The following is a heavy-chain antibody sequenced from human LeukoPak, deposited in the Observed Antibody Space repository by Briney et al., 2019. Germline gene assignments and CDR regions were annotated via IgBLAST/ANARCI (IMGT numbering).Heavy chain of an antibody. J-gene: IGHJ4*02. CDR3: ARLYCSGGSCLSFDY. V-gene: IGHV1-69*06. CDR1: GGTFSSYA. CDR2: IIPIFGTA. D-gene: IGHD2-15*01. Sequence: SVKVSCKASGGTFSSYAISWVRQAPGQGLEWMGGIIPIFGTANYAQKFQGRVTITADKSTSTAYMELSSLRSEDTAVYYCARLYCSGGSCLSFDYWGQGTLVTVSS.